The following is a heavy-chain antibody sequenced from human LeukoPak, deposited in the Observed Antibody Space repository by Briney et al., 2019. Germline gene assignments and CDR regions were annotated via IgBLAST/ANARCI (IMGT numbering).Heavy chain of an antibody. CDR2: MNQDGSKK. J-gene: IGHJ4*02. Sequence: GGSLRLSCVGSGFTFSNYWMTWVRQGPGKGLEWVANMNQDGSKKYYVDSVKGRFTISRDNAKNSVYLQMNSLRAEDTAVYYCARDHPDYWGQGTLVTVSS. V-gene: IGHV3-7*01. CDR1: GFTFSNYW. CDR3: ARDHPDY.